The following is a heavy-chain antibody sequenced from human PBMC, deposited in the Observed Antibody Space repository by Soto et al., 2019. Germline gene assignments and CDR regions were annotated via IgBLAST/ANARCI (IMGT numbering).Heavy chain of an antibody. D-gene: IGHD3-22*01. CDR1: GSTFSGYG. CDR2: IWSDGSNK. J-gene: IGHJ5*02. V-gene: IGHV3-33*01. CDR3: ARYSYDSSGYYHL. Sequence: GRPLRLSCTASGSTFSGYGMHWGGQDPGKGLEWVAVIWSDGSNKYYADSVKGRFTISRDNSKNTLYLQMNSLRAEDTAVYYCARYSYDSSGYYHLWGQGTLVTGSS.